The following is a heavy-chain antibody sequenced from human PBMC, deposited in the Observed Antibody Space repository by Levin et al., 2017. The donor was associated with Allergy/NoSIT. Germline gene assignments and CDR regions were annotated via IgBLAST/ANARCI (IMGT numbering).Heavy chain of an antibody. CDR1: GFTVSSNY. D-gene: IGHD6-13*01. V-gene: IGHV3-53*01. J-gene: IGHJ4*02. CDR2: IYSSGST. Sequence: GESLKISCAASGFTVSSNYMSWVRQAPGKGLEWVSLIYSSGSTSYADSVKGRFTISRDNSKNTLYLQMNSLRAEDTAVYYCARDREQLAYFDHWGQGTLVTVSS. CDR3: ARDREQLAYFDH.